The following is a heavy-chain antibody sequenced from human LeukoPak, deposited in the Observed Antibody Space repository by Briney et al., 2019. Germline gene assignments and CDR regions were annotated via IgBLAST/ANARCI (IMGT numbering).Heavy chain of an antibody. Sequence: GGSLRLSCAGFGFTVSSYDMNWVRQAPGKGLEWVSVIYSGGDTYYADSVKGRFTISRDNSKNTLYVEMHGLRAEDTAVYYCAGRHASGNNVFDIWGQGTMVTVSS. V-gene: IGHV3-53*01. CDR3: AGRHASGNNVFDI. CDR1: GFTVSSYD. D-gene: IGHD3-10*01. CDR2: IYSGGDT. J-gene: IGHJ3*02.